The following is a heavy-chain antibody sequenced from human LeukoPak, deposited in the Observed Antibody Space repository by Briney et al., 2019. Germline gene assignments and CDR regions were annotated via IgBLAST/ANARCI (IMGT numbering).Heavy chain of an antibody. D-gene: IGHD2/OR15-2a*01. V-gene: IGHV4-31*03. CDR2: IYYSGST. Sequence: SETLSLTCTVSGGSISSGGYYWSWIRQHPGKGLEWIGYIYYSGSTYYNPSLKSRVTISVDTSKNQFSLKLSSVTAADTAVYYCARVCNPPTSPDYWGQGTLVTVSS. J-gene: IGHJ4*02. CDR1: GGSISSGGYY. CDR3: ARVCNPPTSPDY.